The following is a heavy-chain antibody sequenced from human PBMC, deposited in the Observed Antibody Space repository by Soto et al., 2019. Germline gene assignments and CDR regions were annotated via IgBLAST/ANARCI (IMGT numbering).Heavy chain of an antibody. V-gene: IGHV3-7*01. D-gene: IGHD2-21*02. CDR2: IKPDGSAP. J-gene: IGHJ4*02. CDR3: ARAGYCGPGCYYYFDY. Sequence: EVQLVESGGGLVQPGGSLRLSCAVSGFTFGSYWMNWVRLIPGKGLEWVAYIKPDGSAPYYVDSVKGRFTISRDNAKNSLYLQMNSLRVEDTSVYYCARAGYCGPGCYYYFDYWGQGTLVTVSS. CDR1: GFTFGSYW.